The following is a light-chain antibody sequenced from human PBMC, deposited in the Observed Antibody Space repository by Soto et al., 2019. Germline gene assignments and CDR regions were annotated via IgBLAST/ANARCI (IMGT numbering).Light chain of an antibody. CDR3: SSYGVSNYV. Sequence: QSALTQPPSASGSPGQSVTISCTGTSNDFGGYNYVSWYQQHPGKAPKLIIFEVSERPSGVPDRFSDSKSGSTASLTVSGLQAEDEADYYCSSYGVSNYVFGTGTKLTVL. J-gene: IGLJ1*01. CDR1: SNDFGGYNY. CDR2: EVS. V-gene: IGLV2-8*01.